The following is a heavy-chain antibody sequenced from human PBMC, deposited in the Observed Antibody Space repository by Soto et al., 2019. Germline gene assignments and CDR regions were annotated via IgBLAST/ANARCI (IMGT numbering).Heavy chain of an antibody. CDR3: ARWVGYCSSTSCYAFDY. Sequence: SETLSLTCTVSGGSISSGGYYWSWIRQHPGKGLEWTGYIYCSGSTYYNPSLKSRVTISVDTSKNQFSLKLSSVTAADTAVYYCARWVGYCSSTSCYAFDYWGQGTLVTVSS. CDR1: GGSISSGGYY. V-gene: IGHV4-31*03. D-gene: IGHD2-2*03. CDR2: IYCSGST. J-gene: IGHJ4*02.